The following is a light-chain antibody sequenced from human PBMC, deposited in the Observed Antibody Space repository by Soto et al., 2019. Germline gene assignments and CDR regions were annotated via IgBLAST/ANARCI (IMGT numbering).Light chain of an antibody. CDR1: SSDVGGYNY. CDR2: DVS. Sequence: QSVLTQPASVSGSRGQSITISCTGTSSDVGGYNYVSWYQQHPGKAPKLLIYDVSNRPSGASNRFSGSKSGNTASLTISGFQAEDEADYYCSSYTGSTTLHYVFGTGTKVTVL. V-gene: IGLV2-14*01. J-gene: IGLJ1*01. CDR3: SSYTGSTTLHYV.